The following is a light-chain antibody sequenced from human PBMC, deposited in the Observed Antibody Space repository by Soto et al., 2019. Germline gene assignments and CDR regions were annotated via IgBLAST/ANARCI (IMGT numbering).Light chain of an antibody. V-gene: IGLV2-14*03. CDR3: SSYSSGSTRV. CDR2: DIR. Sequence: QSALTQPASVSGSPGQPITISCTGTSSSVGGYKYVSWHQQNPGKATKLMIYDIRNRPSGVSNRFSGSKSGNTASLTISGLQAEVEADYYCSSYSSGSTRVFGTGTKLIVL. J-gene: IGLJ1*01. CDR1: SSSVGGYKY.